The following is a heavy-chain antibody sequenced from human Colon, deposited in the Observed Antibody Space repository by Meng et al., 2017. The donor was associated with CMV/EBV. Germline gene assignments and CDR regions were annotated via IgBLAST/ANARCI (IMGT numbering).Heavy chain of an antibody. CDR2: FVPSGTT. CDR1: GSPLETCS. Sequence: HDVGPGSLQRSGPPSLAWSVSGSPLETCSSSSTRPPAGKGLGLIGRFVPSGTTNDSPSLKSRVTLSLDSSTNQFSLKLSSVTAADAAIYYCARGWVRDRSSLHFDYWGQGTLVTVSS. J-gene: IGHJ4*02. CDR3: ARGWVRDRSSLHFDY. V-gene: IGHV4-4*07. D-gene: IGHD6-6*01.